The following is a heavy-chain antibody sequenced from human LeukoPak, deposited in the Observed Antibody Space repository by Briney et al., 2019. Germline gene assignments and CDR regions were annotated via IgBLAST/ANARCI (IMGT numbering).Heavy chain of an antibody. CDR1: GFTFDDYG. Sequence: GGSLRLSCAASGFTFDDYGMSWVRQAPAKGLEWVSGIYWNGGSTGYADSVKGRFTISRDNAKNSLYLQMNSLRAEDTALYYCARDKYSSGWDYWGQGTLVTVSS. CDR2: IYWNGGST. J-gene: IGHJ4*02. D-gene: IGHD6-19*01. CDR3: ARDKYSSGWDY. V-gene: IGHV3-20*04.